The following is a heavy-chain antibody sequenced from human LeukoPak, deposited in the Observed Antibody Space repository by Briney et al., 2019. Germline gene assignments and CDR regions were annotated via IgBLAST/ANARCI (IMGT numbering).Heavy chain of an antibody. CDR1: GGSISSSSYY. D-gene: IGHD6-13*01. V-gene: IGHV4-39*01. Sequence: SETLSLTCTVSGGSISSSSYYWGWIRQPPGKGLEWIGSIYYSGSTYYNPSLKSRVTISVDTSKNQFSLKLSSVTAADTAEYYCARQQLVEEGFNDYWGQGTLVTVSS. J-gene: IGHJ4*02. CDR2: IYYSGST. CDR3: ARQQLVEEGFNDY.